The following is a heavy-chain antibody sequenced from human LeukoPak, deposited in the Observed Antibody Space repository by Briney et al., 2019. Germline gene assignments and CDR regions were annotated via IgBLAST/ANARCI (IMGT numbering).Heavy chain of an antibody. D-gene: IGHD6-13*01. J-gene: IGHJ4*02. CDR2: ISWNSGSI. CDR3: AKDRGSSWFRYYFDY. Sequence: GGPLRLSCAASGFTFDDYAMHWVRQAPGKGLEWVSGISWNSGSIGYADSVKGRFTISRDNAKNSLYLQMNSLRAEDMALYYCAKDRGSSWFRYYFDYWGQGTLVTVSS. CDR1: GFTFDDYA. V-gene: IGHV3-9*03.